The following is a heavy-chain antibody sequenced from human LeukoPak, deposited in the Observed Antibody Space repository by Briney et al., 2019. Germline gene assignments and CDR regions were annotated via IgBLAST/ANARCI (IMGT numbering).Heavy chain of an antibody. Sequence: QPGGSLRLSCVASGFTFSDYEMNWVRQVPGKGLEWVSYIGLGGTTIYYADSMKGRFTISRDDAKNSLYLQMNSLRAEDTAVYYCAREERNCGGDCYQHWGQGTLVTVSS. D-gene: IGHD2-21*02. CDR3: AREERNCGGDCYQH. CDR2: IGLGGTTI. J-gene: IGHJ4*02. CDR1: GFTFSDYE. V-gene: IGHV3-48*03.